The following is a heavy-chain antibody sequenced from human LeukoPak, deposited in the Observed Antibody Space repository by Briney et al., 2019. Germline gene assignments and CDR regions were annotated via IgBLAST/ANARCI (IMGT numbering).Heavy chain of an antibody. Sequence: GASVKVSCKASGYTFTSYGISWVRQAPGQGLEWMGWISAYNGNTNYAQKFQGRVTMTRNTSISTAYMELSSLRSEDTAVYYCARGPYYDFWSGYGWFDPWGQGTLVTVSS. J-gene: IGHJ5*02. CDR3: ARGPYYDFWSGYGWFDP. V-gene: IGHV1-18*01. CDR2: ISAYNGNT. D-gene: IGHD3-3*01. CDR1: GYTFTSYG.